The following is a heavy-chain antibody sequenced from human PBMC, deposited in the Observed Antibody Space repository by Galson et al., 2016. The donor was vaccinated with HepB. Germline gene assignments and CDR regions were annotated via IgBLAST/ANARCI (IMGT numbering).Heavy chain of an antibody. CDR2: ISDSGGET. Sequence: SLRLSCAASGFTFAKYAMTWVRQAPGKGLEWVSVISDSGGETFYADSVKGRFTIPRDSSTNTLSLLMNSLRAEDTAQYYCAKGQSAGSYSPLTTWGQGTPVTVSS. V-gene: IGHV3-23*01. D-gene: IGHD2-15*01. J-gene: IGHJ4*02. CDR1: GFTFAKYA. CDR3: AKGQSAGSYSPLTT.